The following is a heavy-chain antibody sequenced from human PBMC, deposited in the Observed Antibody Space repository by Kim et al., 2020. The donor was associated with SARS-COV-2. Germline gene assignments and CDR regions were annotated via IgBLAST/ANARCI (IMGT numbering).Heavy chain of an antibody. D-gene: IGHD6-13*01. V-gene: IGHV3-30*03. CDR1: GFTFSSYG. Sequence: RGSLRLSCAASGFTFSSYGMHWVRQAPGKGLEWVAVISYDGRNKYYADSVKGRFTISRDNSKNTLYLQMNSLRAEDTAVYYCASLSFSSSPFDYWGQGTLVTVSS. J-gene: IGHJ4*02. CDR3: ASLSFSSSPFDY. CDR2: ISYDGRNK.